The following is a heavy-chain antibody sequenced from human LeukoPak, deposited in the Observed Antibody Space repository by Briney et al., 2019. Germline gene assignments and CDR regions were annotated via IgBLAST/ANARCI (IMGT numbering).Heavy chain of an antibody. CDR3: AREATVTTGLDY. Sequence: PSETLSLTCAVYGGSFSGYYWSWIRQPPGKGLEWIGYIYYSGSTNYNPSLKSRVTISVDTSKNQFSLKLSSVTAADTAVYYCAREATVTTGLDYWGQGTLVTVSS. D-gene: IGHD4-17*01. CDR2: IYYSGST. J-gene: IGHJ4*02. V-gene: IGHV4-59*01. CDR1: GGSFSGYY.